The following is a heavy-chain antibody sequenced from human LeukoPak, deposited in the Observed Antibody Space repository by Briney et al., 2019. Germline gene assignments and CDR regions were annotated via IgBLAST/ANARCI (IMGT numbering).Heavy chain of an antibody. CDR1: GGSISTYY. Sequence: SETPSLTCTVSGGSISTYYWSWIRQPPGKGLEWIGYIYYSGSTNYNPSLRSRVTISVDTSKNQFSLKVNFVTAADTAVYYCARVSGGYDDYWGQGALVTVSS. J-gene: IGHJ4*02. CDR2: IYYSGST. D-gene: IGHD5-12*01. CDR3: ARVSGGYDDY. V-gene: IGHV4-59*01.